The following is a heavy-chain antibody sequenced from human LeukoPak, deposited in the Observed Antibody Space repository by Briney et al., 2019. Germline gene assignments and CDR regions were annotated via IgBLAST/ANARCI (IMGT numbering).Heavy chain of an antibody. Sequence: GGSLRLSCAASGFTFSSYWMSWVRQAPGKGLEWVASIKQDGTEKYYVDSVKGRFTISKDNAKNSLYLQMNCLRAEDTAVYYCAREDHSNYEYWGQGTLVTVSS. CDR2: IKQDGTEK. D-gene: IGHD4-11*01. V-gene: IGHV3-7*01. CDR1: GFTFSSYW. J-gene: IGHJ4*02. CDR3: AREDHSNYEY.